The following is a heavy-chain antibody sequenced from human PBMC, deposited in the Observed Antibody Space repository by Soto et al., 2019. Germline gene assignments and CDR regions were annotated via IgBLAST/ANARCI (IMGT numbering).Heavy chain of an antibody. CDR3: ARGQRDSSSWYVSYYDYGMDV. Sequence: QVQLQESGPGLVKPSGTLSLTCAVSGGSISSSNWWSWVRQPPGKGLEWIGEIYHSGSTNYNPSLHRRVTISVDKSKTLFSRKRSSVTAADTASYYCARGQRDSSSWYVSYYDYGMDVWGQGTTVTVSS. J-gene: IGHJ6*02. D-gene: IGHD6-13*01. CDR1: GGSISSSNW. CDR2: IYHSGST. V-gene: IGHV4-4*02.